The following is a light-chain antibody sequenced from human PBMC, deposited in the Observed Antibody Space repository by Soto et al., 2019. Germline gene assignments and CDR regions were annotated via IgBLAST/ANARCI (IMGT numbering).Light chain of an antibody. J-gene: IGKJ1*01. CDR2: GAS. V-gene: IGKV3-20*01. CDR3: QQYGSSPRT. CDR1: QSVSSSY. Sequence: EMVLTQSPATLTLSPGERATLSCRASQSVSSSYLAWYQHTPGQAPMLLIYGASSRATGIPHRFSGSGSGTDFTLTISRLEPEDFAVYYCQQYGSSPRTFGQGTKVEIK.